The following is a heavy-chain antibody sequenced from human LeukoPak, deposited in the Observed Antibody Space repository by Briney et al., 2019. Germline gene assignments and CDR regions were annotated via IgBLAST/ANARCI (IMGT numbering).Heavy chain of an antibody. CDR1: GFTFSSYA. J-gene: IGHJ4*02. CDR2: ISGSGGST. Sequence: VGSLRLSCAASGFTFSSYAMSWVHQAPGGRLEWVSAISGSGGSTYYADSVKGRFTISRDNSKNTLYLQMNSLRAEDTAVYYCAKAEGYCSGGSCYPFFDYWGQGTLVTVSS. CDR3: AKAEGYCSGGSCYPFFDY. D-gene: IGHD2-15*01. V-gene: IGHV3-23*01.